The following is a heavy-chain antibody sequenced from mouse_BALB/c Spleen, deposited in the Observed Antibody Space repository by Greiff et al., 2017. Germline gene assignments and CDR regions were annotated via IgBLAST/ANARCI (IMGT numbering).Heavy chain of an antibody. CDR1: GFTFSSFG. CDR3: ARGGYYGSTFYAMDY. J-gene: IGHJ4*01. Sequence: EVKLMASGGGLVQPGGSRKLSCAASGFTFSSFGMHWVRQAPEKGLEWVAYISSGSSTIYYADTVKGRFTISRDNPKNTLFLQMTSLRSEDTAMYYCARGGYYGSTFYAMDYWGQGTSVTVSS. D-gene: IGHD1-1*01. CDR2: ISSGSSTI. V-gene: IGHV5-17*02.